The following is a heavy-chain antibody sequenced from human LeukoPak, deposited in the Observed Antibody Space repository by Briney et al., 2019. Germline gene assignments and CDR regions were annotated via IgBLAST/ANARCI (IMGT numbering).Heavy chain of an antibody. CDR3: ARVRGRDDY. CDR1: GGSISSYH. Sequence: SETLSLTCTVSGGSISSYHWSWIRQPPGKGLEWIGYIHYSGSTDYNPSLKSRVTISGDTSKKQFSLKLNSVTTADTAIYYCARVRGRDDYWGQGTLVTVSS. J-gene: IGHJ4*02. V-gene: IGHV4-59*01. CDR2: IHYSGST. D-gene: IGHD3-10*01.